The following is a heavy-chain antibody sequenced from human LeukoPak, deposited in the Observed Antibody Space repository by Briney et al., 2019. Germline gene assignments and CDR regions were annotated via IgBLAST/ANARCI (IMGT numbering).Heavy chain of an antibody. CDR1: GGSISSGGYY. CDR3: AISPTDYDFWSGSARAFDY. J-gene: IGHJ4*02. Sequence: PSETLSRTCTVSGGSISSGGYYWSWIRQPPGKGLEWIGYIYHSGSTYYNPSLKSRVTISVDRSKNQFSLKLSSVTAADTAVYYCAISPTDYDFWSGSARAFDYWGQGTLVTVSS. V-gene: IGHV4-30-2*01. CDR2: IYHSGST. D-gene: IGHD3-3*01.